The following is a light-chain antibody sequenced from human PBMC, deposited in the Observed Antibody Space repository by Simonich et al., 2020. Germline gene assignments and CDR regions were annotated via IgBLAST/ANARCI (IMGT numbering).Light chain of an antibody. CDR1: QGISSA. J-gene: IGKJ2*01. V-gene: IGKV1D-13*01. CDR3: QQYDNLPYT. Sequence: AIQLTQSPSSLSASVGDRVTITCRASQGISSALAWYQQKPGKAPKLLIYDASSLESGVPSRFSGSGSWTEFTLTISSLQPEDIATYYCQQYDNLPYTFGQGTKLEIK. CDR2: DAS.